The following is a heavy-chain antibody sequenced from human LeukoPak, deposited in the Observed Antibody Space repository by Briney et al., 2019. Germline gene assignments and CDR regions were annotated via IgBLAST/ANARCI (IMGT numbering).Heavy chain of an antibody. Sequence: SETLSLTCTVSGGSISSSSYYWGWIRQPPGKGLEWIGSIYYSGSTYYNPSLKSRVTISVDTSKNQFSLKLSSVTAADTAVYYCARARPYLGVDPWGQGTLVTVSS. CDR3: ARARPYLGVDP. CDR2: IYYSGST. V-gene: IGHV4-39*01. D-gene: IGHD3-16*01. J-gene: IGHJ5*02. CDR1: GGSISSSSYY.